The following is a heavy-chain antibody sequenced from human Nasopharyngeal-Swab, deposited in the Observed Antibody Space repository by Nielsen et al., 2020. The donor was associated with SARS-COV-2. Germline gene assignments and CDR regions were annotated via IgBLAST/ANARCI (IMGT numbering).Heavy chain of an antibody. V-gene: IGHV4-59*01. D-gene: IGHD5-24*01. Sequence: SETLSLTCSVPGGSITDYYWSWVRQAPGKGLEWIGFIFHNGFTKYNPSLKSRLTMSVDTSESQFSLTLTSVTPEDTAIYYCARGEDGYNPAYFSGFDLWGQGTTVTVSS. J-gene: IGHJ6*02. CDR1: GGSITDYY. CDR3: ARGEDGYNPAYFSGFDL. CDR2: IFHNGFT.